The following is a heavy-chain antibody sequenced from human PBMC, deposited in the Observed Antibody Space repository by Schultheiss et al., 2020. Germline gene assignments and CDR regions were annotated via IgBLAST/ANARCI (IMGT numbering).Heavy chain of an antibody. D-gene: IGHD4-17*01. J-gene: IGHJ6*03. CDR1: GGSISSSSYY. Sequence: SETLSLTCTVSGGSISSSSYYWSWLRQTPGKGLEWIGYIYYIGSTNYSPSLKGRVSISVDTSKSQFSLNLTSVNAADTAVYYCARVGPTLTSFYYYYMDVWGRGTTVTVSS. V-gene: IGHV4-61*01. CDR3: ARVGPTLTSFYYYYMDV. CDR2: IYYIGST.